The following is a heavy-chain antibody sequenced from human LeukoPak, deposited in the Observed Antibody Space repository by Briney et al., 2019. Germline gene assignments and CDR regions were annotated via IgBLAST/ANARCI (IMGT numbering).Heavy chain of an antibody. J-gene: IGHJ1*01. Sequence: ASVKVSCKASGYTFTSYGISWVRQAPGQGLEWMGWISAHNGNTNYAQKLQGRVTMTTDTSTSTAYMELRSLRSDDTAVYYCARDKAVTTELTQYFHHWGQGTLVTVSS. V-gene: IGHV1-18*01. CDR3: ARDKAVTTELTQYFHH. CDR2: ISAHNGNT. D-gene: IGHD4-11*01. CDR1: GYTFTSYG.